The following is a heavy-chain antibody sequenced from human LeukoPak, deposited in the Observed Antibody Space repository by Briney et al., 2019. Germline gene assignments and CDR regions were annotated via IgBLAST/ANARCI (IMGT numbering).Heavy chain of an antibody. D-gene: IGHD2-15*01. CDR2: INQDGSEK. CDR3: ARDRSCSG. CDR1: GFTLSSSW. Sequence: GGSLRLSCAASGFTLSSSWMSWVRQAPGKGLERVANINQDGSEKYYVDSVKGRFTISRDNAKNSLYLQMNSLRAEDTAVYYCARDRSCSGWGQGTLVTVSS. J-gene: IGHJ4*02. V-gene: IGHV3-7*03.